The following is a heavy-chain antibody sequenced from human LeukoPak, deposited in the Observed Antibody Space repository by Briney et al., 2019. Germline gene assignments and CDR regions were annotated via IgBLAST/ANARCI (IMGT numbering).Heavy chain of an antibody. J-gene: IGHJ3*02. CDR2: FDPEDGET. CDR3: ARGTGLMVYAGDAFDI. V-gene: IGHV1-24*01. CDR1: GYTLTELS. Sequence: ASVKVSCKVSGYTLTELSMHWVRQAPGKGLEWMGGFDPEDGETTYAQKFQGRVTMTEDTSTDTAYMELSSLRSEDTAVYYCARGTGLMVYAGDAFDIWGQGTMVTVSS. D-gene: IGHD2-8*01.